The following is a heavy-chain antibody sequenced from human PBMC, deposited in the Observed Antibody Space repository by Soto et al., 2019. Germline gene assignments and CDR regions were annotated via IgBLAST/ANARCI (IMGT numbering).Heavy chain of an antibody. CDR1: AGSISSGGYY. Sequence: LSLTCTVSAGSISSGGYYWSWIRQHPGKGLEWIGYIYYSGSTYYNPSLKSRVTISVDTSKNQFSLKLSSVTAADTAVYYCARVPPKHIVATIWGQGTLVTVSS. J-gene: IGHJ4*02. D-gene: IGHD5-12*01. V-gene: IGHV4-31*03. CDR2: IYYSGST. CDR3: ARVPPKHIVATI.